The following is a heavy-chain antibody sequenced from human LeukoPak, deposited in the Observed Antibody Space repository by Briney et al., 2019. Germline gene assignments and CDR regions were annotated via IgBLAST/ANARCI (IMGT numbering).Heavy chain of an antibody. V-gene: IGHV1-2*02. Sequence: GASVKVSCKASGYTFTGYYMHWVRQAPGQGLEWMGWINPNSGGTNYAQKLQGRVTMTTDTSTSTAYMELRSLRSDDTAVYYCARSEHGDYVRSGNDYWGQGTLVTVSS. D-gene: IGHD4-17*01. CDR2: INPNSGGT. CDR1: GYTFTGYY. J-gene: IGHJ4*02. CDR3: ARSEHGDYVRSGNDY.